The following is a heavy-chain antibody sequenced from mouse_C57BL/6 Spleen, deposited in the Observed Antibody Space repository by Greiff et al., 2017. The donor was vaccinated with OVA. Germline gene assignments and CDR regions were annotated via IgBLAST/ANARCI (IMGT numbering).Heavy chain of an antibody. CDR3: ARDDTTVVEGWYFDV. V-gene: IGHV3-6*01. CDR1: GYSITSGYY. CDR2: ISYDGSN. J-gene: IGHJ1*03. Sequence: EVKLVESGPGLVKPSQSLSLTCSVTGYSITSGYYWNWIRQFPGNKLEWMGYISYDGSNNYNPSLKNRISITRDTSKNQFFLKLNSVTTEDTATYYCARDDTTVVEGWYFDVWGTGTTVTVSS. D-gene: IGHD1-1*01.